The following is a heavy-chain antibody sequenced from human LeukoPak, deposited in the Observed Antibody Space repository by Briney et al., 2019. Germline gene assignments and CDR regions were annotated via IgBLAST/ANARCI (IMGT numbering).Heavy chain of an antibody. J-gene: IGHJ5*02. D-gene: IGHD2-2*02. CDR3: ASLILVVPAAIGWFDP. V-gene: IGHV3-7*01. Sequence: GGSLRLSCAASGFTFSSYLMSWVRQAPGKGLEWVANIKQDGSEKYYVDSVKGRFTIARDNAKTSLYLQMNSLRAEDTAVCYCASLILVVPAAIGWFDPWGQGTLVTVSS. CDR1: GFTFSSYL. CDR2: IKQDGSEK.